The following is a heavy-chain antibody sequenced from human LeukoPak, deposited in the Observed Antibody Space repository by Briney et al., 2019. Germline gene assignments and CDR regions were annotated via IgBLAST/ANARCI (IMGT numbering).Heavy chain of an antibody. J-gene: IGHJ4*02. CDR1: GFTFSGYS. Sequence: PGGSLRLSCAASGFTFSGYSMNWVRQAPGKGLEWVSYITSSSSAIYYADSVKGRFTISRDNAKNSLYLQMNSLRAEDTAVYYCAKIGGSGSYDFDYWGQGTLVTVSS. V-gene: IGHV3-48*01. CDR3: AKIGGSGSYDFDY. D-gene: IGHD3-10*01. CDR2: ITSSSSAI.